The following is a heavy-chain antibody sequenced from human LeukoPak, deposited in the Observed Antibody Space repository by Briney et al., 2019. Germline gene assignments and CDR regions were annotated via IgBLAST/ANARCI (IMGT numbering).Heavy chain of an antibody. Sequence: GASVKVSCKVSGYTLTELSMHWVRQAPGKGLEWMGGFDPEDGETIYAQKFQGRVTMTEDTSTDTAYMELSSLRSEDTAVYYCATQRGIVVVPGDVAYYFDYWGQGTLVTVSS. CDR1: GYTLTELS. V-gene: IGHV1-24*01. D-gene: IGHD2-2*01. CDR3: ATQRGIVVVPGDVAYYFDY. J-gene: IGHJ4*02. CDR2: FDPEDGET.